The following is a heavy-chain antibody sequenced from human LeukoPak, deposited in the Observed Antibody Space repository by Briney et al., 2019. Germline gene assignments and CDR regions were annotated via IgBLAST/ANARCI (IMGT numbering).Heavy chain of an antibody. V-gene: IGHV4-59*08. CDR1: GGSISNYY. D-gene: IGHD5-18*01. J-gene: IGHJ3*02. CDR3: ARLPMDTAMFRNAFDI. Sequence: SETLSLTCTVSGGSISNYYWSWIRQPPGKGLEWIGYIYYSGSINYNPSLKSRVTISVDTSKNQFSLKLSSVTAADTAVYYCARLPMDTAMFRNAFDIWGQGTMVTVSS. CDR2: IYYSGSI.